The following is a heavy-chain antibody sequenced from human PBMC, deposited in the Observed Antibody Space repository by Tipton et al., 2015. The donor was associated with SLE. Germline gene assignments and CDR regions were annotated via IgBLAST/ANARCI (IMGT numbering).Heavy chain of an antibody. J-gene: IGHJ3*02. CDR2: INHSGST. CDR1: GGSFSGYY. Sequence: AGLVKPSETLSLTCAVYGGSFSGYYWSWIRQPPGKGLEWIGEINHSGSTNYNPSLKRRVTISVDTSKNQFSLKLSSVTAADTAVYYCARGGRAPLRSSWSNAFDIWGQGTMVTVSS. CDR3: ARGGRAPLRSSWSNAFDI. V-gene: IGHV4-34*01. D-gene: IGHD6-13*01.